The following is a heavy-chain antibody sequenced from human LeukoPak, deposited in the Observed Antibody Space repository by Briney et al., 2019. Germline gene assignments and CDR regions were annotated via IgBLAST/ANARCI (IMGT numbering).Heavy chain of an antibody. J-gene: IGHJ4*02. CDR1: GYIFNGYF. D-gene: IGHD6-13*01. Sequence: ASVKVSCKASGYIFNGYFMHWVRQAPGQGPEWMGCINPISGATKYAPKLQGRVTVSRDTSISTAYMELSRLTSDDSAVYYCARDPAADEVGLDYWGQGTLVTVSS. CDR2: INPISGAT. V-gene: IGHV1-2*02. CDR3: ARDPAADEVGLDY.